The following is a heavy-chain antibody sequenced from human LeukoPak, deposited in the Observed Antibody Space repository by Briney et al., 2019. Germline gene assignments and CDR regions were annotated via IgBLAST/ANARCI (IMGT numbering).Heavy chain of an antibody. CDR1: GYTFTSYY. J-gene: IGHJ6*02. V-gene: IGHV1-46*01. D-gene: IGHD3-10*01. Sequence: ASVKVSCKASGYTFTSYYMHWVRQAPGQGLEWMGIINPSGGSTSYAQKFQGRVTMTRDMSTSTVYMELSSLRSEDTAVYYCARAHVVVLGGALGGMDVWGQGTTVTVSS. CDR3: ARAHVVVLGGALGGMDV. CDR2: INPSGGST.